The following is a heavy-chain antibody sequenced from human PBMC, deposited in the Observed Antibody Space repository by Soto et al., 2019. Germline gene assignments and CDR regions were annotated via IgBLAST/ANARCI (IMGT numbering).Heavy chain of an antibody. D-gene: IGHD3-22*01. Sequence: PGGSLRLSCRASGFSFSHHGMHWVRQAPGKGLEGVAVIWYDGSKKNYADSVKGRFSISRDNSENTLYLQMNSLRAEDTAVYYCARWEGADTSVSYSTWGQGTLVTVSS. CDR3: ARWEGADTSVSYST. J-gene: IGHJ4*02. V-gene: IGHV3-33*01. CDR1: GFSFSHHG. CDR2: IWYDGSKK.